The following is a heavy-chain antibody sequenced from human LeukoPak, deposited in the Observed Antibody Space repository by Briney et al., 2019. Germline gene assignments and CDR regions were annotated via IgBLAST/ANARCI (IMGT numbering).Heavy chain of an antibody. D-gene: IGHD6-19*01. Sequence: GGSLRLSCAASGFTFSSYWMSWVRQAPGKGLEWVANIKQDESEKYYVDSVKGRFTISRDNAKDSLYLQMNSLRAEDTAVYYCASPGYSSAWYRYNYWGQGTLVTVSS. CDR2: IKQDESEK. V-gene: IGHV3-7*01. J-gene: IGHJ4*02. CDR1: GFTFSSYW. CDR3: ASPGYSSAWYRYNY.